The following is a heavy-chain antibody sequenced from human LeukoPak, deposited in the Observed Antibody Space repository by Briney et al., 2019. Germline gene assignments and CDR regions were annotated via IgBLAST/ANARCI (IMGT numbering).Heavy chain of an antibody. J-gene: IGHJ6*02. V-gene: IGHV1-2*02. CDR3: ARATSSSWLYYYYGMDV. D-gene: IGHD6-13*01. Sequence: ASVKVSCKASGCTFTGYYMHWVRQAPGQGLEWMGWINPNSGGTNYAQKFQGRVTMTRDTSISTAYMELSRLRSDDTAVYYCARATSSSWLYYYYGMDVWGQGTTVTVSS. CDR2: INPNSGGT. CDR1: GCTFTGYY.